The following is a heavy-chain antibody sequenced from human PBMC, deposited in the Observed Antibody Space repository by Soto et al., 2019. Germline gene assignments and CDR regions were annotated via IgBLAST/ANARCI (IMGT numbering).Heavy chain of an antibody. D-gene: IGHD1-1*01. CDR2: ISSSSSYI. Sequence: EVQLVESGGGLVKPGGSLRLSCAASGFTFSSYSMNWVRQAPGKGLEWVSSISSSSSYIYYADSVKGRFTISRDNAKNSLYLQKNSLRAEDTAVYYCARFGSTRGTFDYWGQGTLVTVSS. CDR1: GFTFSSYS. V-gene: IGHV3-21*01. J-gene: IGHJ4*02. CDR3: ARFGSTRGTFDY.